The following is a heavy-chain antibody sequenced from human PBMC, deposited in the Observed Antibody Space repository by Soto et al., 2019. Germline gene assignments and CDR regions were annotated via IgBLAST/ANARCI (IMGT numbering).Heavy chain of an antibody. CDR1: GYSFTSYW. CDR2: IYPGDSDT. V-gene: IGHV5-51*01. CDR3: ASQYSGCCYHHYCCGMHL. D-gene: IGHD5-18*01. J-gene: IGHJ6*02. Sequence: GESLKISCKGSGYSFTSYWIGWVRQMPGKGLEWMGIIYPGDSDTSYSPSFQGQVTISADKSISTAYLQWSSLKAADTAMYYCASQYSGCCYHHYCCGMHLWGQGNTDT.